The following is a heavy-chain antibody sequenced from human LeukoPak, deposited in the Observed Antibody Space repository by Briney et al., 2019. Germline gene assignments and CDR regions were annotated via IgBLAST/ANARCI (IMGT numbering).Heavy chain of an antibody. CDR3: ARGHGSSRSYYYYYYMDV. V-gene: IGHV4-61*02. CDR2: IYTSGSS. D-gene: IGHD3-10*01. J-gene: IGHJ6*03. Sequence: SETLSLTCTVSGGSISSGSYYWSWIRQPAGKGLEWIGRIYTSGSSNYNPSLKSRVTISVDTSKNQFSLKLSSVTAADTAVYYCARGHGSSRSYYYYYYMDVWGKGTTVTVSS. CDR1: GGSISSGSYY.